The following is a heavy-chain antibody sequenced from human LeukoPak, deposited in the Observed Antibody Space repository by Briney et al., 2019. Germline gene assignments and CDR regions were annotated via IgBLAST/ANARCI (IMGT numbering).Heavy chain of an antibody. Sequence: GGSLRLSCAASGFTFSSYSMNWVRQAPGEGLEWVSSISSSSSYIYYADSVKGRFTISRDNAKNSLYLQMNSLRAEDTAVYYCWVVAASYGMDVWGKGTTVTVSS. J-gene: IGHJ6*04. CDR1: GFTFSSYS. CDR2: ISSSSSYI. D-gene: IGHD2-15*01. V-gene: IGHV3-21*01. CDR3: WVVAASYGMDV.